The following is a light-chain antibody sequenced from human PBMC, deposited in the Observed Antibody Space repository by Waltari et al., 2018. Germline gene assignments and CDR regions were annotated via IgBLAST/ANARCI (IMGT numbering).Light chain of an antibody. CDR3: QSYDSSLGGSV. CDR1: SSNIRAGYD. CDR2: GNS. Sequence: QSVLTQPPSVSGAPGQRVTISCTGSSSNIRAGYDVNWYQQIPGKAPKLLIYGNSNRPSGVPDRISGSKSGTSASLAITGLQAEDEADYYCQSYDSSLGGSVFGGGTKLTVL. J-gene: IGLJ2*01. V-gene: IGLV1-40*01.